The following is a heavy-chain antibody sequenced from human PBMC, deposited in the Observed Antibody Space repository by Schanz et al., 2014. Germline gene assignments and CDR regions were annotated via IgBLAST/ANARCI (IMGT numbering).Heavy chain of an antibody. D-gene: IGHD1-26*01. CDR2: INSVGSNT. CDR1: GFTLSNYA. V-gene: IGHV3-74*02. J-gene: IGHJ4*02. CDR3: ARSRSGFYFDY. Sequence: EVQLVESGGGLIQPGKSLRLSCAASGFTLSNYAMSWVRQDPGKGLVWVARINSVGSNTDYADSVTGRFTISRDNAKNSLYLQMNSLRAEDTAVYYCARSRSGFYFDYWGQGTLVTVSS.